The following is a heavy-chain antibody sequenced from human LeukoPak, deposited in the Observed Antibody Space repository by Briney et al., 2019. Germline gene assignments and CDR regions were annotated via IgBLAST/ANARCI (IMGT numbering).Heavy chain of an antibody. CDR1: GYTFTSYY. D-gene: IGHD3-16*02. J-gene: IGHJ6*03. CDR2: MNPNSGNT. CDR3: ARGAHITFGGVIAQGYYYMDV. Sequence: ASVKVSCKASGYTFTSYYIHWVRQAPGQGLEWMGWMNPNSGNTGYAQKFQGRVTMTRNTSISTAYMELSSLRSEDTAVYYCARGAHITFGGVIAQGYYYMDVWGKGTTVTISS. V-gene: IGHV1-8*02.